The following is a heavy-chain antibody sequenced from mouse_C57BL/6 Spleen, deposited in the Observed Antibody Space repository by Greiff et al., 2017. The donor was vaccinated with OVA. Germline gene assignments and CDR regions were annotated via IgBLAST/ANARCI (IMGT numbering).Heavy chain of an antibody. Sequence: QVQLKQPGAELVMPGASVKLSCKASGYTFTSYWMHWVKQRPGQGLEWIGEIDPSDSYTNYNQKFKGKSTLTVDKSSSTAYMQLSSLTSEDSAVYYCARNYGSSYFDYWGEGTTLTVSS. CDR2: IDPSDSYT. CDR1: GYTFTSYW. V-gene: IGHV1-69*01. J-gene: IGHJ2*01. CDR3: ARNYGSSYFDY. D-gene: IGHD1-1*01.